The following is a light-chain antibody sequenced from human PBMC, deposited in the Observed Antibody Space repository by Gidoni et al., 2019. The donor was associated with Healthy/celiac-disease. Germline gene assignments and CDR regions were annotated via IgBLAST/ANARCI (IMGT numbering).Light chain of an antibody. J-gene: IGKJ4*01. V-gene: IGKV1-39*01. Sequence: DIQMTQSPSSLSASVGDRVTITCLASQSISSYLNWYQQKPGKAPKLLIYAASSLQSGVPSRFSGSGSGTDFTLTISSLQPEDFATYYCQQSDSTPPFFGGGTKVEIK. CDR1: QSISSY. CDR2: AAS. CDR3: QQSDSTPPF.